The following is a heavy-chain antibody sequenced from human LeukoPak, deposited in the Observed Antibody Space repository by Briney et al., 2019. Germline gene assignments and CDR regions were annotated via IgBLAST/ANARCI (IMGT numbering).Heavy chain of an antibody. CDR2: ISAYNGNT. CDR1: GYTFTSYG. V-gene: IGHV1-18*01. CDR3: ARASSGWYREDWFDP. J-gene: IGHJ5*02. D-gene: IGHD6-19*01. Sequence: ASVKVSCKASGYTFTSYGISWVRQAPGQGLEWMGWISAYNGNTNYAQKLQGRVTMTRNTSISTAYMELSSLRSEDTAVYYCARASSGWYREDWFDPWGQGTLVTVSS.